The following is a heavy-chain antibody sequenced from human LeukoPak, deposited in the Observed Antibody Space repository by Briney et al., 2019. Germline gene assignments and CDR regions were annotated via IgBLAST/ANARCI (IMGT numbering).Heavy chain of an antibody. CDR3: AKDDGGNSGLMDY. Sequence: SGGSLRLSCAASGFTFDDYTMHWVRQAPGKGLEWVSLISWDGGSTYYADSVKGRFTISRDNSKNSLYLQMNSLRTEDTALYYCAKDDGGNSGLMDYWGQGTLVTVSS. J-gene: IGHJ4*02. CDR1: GFTFDDYT. V-gene: IGHV3-43*01. D-gene: IGHD4-23*01. CDR2: ISWDGGST.